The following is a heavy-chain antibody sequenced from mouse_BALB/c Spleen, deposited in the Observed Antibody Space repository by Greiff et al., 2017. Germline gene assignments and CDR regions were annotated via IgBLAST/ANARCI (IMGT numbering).Heavy chain of an antibody. J-gene: IGHJ2*01. V-gene: IGHV4-1*02. Sequence: EVKLQESGGGLVQPGGSLKLSCAASGFDFSRYWMSWVRQAPGKGLEWIGEINPDSSTINYTPSLKDKFIISRDNAKNTLYLQMSKVRSEDTALYYCARHYYGSSFYYFDYWGQGTTLTVSS. CDR1: GFDFSRYW. CDR3: ARHYYGSSFYYFDY. CDR2: INPDSSTI. D-gene: IGHD1-1*01.